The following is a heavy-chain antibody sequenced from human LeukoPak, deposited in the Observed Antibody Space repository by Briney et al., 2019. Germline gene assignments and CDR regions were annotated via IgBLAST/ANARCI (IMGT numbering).Heavy chain of an antibody. CDR1: GFTFSSYA. J-gene: IGHJ6*02. Sequence: PGGSLRLSCAASGFTFSSYAMHWVRQAPGKGLEWVAVISYDGSNKYYADSVKGRFTISRDNSKNTLYLQMNSLRAEDTAVYYCARDPSSSSPRLVGYYYGMDVWGQGTTVTVSS. CDR2: ISYDGSNK. CDR3: ARDPSSSSPRLVGYYYGMDV. D-gene: IGHD6-6*01. V-gene: IGHV3-30-3*01.